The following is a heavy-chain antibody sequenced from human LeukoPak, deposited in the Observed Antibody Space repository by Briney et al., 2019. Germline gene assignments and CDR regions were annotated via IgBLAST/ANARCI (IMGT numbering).Heavy chain of an antibody. J-gene: IGHJ6*03. V-gene: IGHV1-2*02. CDR2: ISPNSGGT. Sequence: ASVKVSCKASGYTFTGYYMHWVRQAPGQGLEWMGWISPNSGGTNYAQKFQGRVTMTRDTSISTAYMELSRLRSDDTAVYYCARNERGSGWYGVYYYYMDVWGKGTTVTVSS. CDR3: ARNERGSGWYGVYYYYMDV. CDR1: GYTFTGYY. D-gene: IGHD6-19*01.